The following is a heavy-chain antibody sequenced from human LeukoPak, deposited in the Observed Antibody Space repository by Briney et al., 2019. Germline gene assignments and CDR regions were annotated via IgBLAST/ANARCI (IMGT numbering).Heavy chain of an antibody. CDR3: AMVRGVITNWFDP. V-gene: IGHV1-8*01. D-gene: IGHD3-10*01. CDR1: GYTFTSYD. J-gene: IGHJ5*02. CDR2: MSPNSGDT. Sequence: GASVKVSCKASGYTFTSYDINWVRQATGQGLEWMGWMSPNSGDTGYAQKFQGRVTMTRSTSISTAYMELSSLRSEDTAVYYCAMVRGVITNWFDPWGQGTLVTVSS.